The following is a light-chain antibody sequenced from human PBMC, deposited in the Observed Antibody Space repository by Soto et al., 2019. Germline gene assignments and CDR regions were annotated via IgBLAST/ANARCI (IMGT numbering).Light chain of an antibody. Sequence: QLVLTQSSSASASLGSSVKLTCTLSSGHSSYIIAWHQQQPGKAPRYLMKLEGSGSYNKGSGVPDRFSGSSSGADRYLTISNLQFEDEAAYYCETWDSNTRVFGTGTKLTVL. CDR1: SGHSSYI. CDR2: LEGSGSY. CDR3: ETWDSNTRV. V-gene: IGLV4-60*02. J-gene: IGLJ1*01.